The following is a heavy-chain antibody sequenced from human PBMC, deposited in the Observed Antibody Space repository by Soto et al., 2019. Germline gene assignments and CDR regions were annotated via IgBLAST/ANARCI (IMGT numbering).Heavy chain of an antibody. CDR3: ARGASDFWGGYPEIHYFDS. CDR1: EFTFSTYP. V-gene: IGHV3-30-3*01. Sequence: QVFLVESGGGVVQTGRSLRLSCADSEFTFSTYPMHWVRQAPGKGLERVAVISYDETNKYYADSVKGRFTISRDKSTNTLLLQMHSLRADDTAVYYCARGASDFWGGYPEIHYFDSWGQGTLVTVSS. D-gene: IGHD3-3*01. J-gene: IGHJ4*02. CDR2: ISYDETNK.